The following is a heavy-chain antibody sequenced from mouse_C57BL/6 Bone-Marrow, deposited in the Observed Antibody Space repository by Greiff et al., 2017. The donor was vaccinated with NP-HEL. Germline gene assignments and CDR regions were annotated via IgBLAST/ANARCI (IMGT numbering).Heavy chain of an antibody. J-gene: IGHJ2*01. V-gene: IGHV1-54*01. CDR1: GYAFTNYL. Sequence: VQLQESGAELVRPGTSVKVSCKASGYAFTNYLIEWVKQRPGQGLEWIGVINPGSGGTNYNEKFKGKATLTADKSSSTAYMQLSSLTSEDSAVYFCAREGGVDYWGQGTTLTVSS. CDR2: INPGSGGT. CDR3: AREGGVDY.